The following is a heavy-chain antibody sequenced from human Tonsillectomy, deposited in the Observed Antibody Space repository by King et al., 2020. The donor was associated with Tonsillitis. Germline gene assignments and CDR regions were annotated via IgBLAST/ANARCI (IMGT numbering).Heavy chain of an antibody. CDR2: ISSSSSYI. Sequence: VQLVESGGGLVKPGGSLRLSCAASGFTFSSYSMNWVRQAPGKGLEWVSSISSSSSYIYYADSVKGRFTISGDNAKNSLYLQMNSLRAEDTAVYYCARDPRSRLVPDWYFDLWRRGTLVTVPS. CDR1: GFTFSSYS. V-gene: IGHV3-21*01. D-gene: IGHD4-11*01. J-gene: IGHJ2*01. CDR3: ARDPRSRLVPDWYFDL.